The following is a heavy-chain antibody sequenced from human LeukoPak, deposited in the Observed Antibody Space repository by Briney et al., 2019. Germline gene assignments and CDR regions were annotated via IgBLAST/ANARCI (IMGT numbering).Heavy chain of an antibody. D-gene: IGHD3-3*01. CDR1: GMTFERHG. CDR3: VKDTIFTVDPFDY. Sequence: PGGSLRLSFAVSGMTFERHGMHWVRQPPGKGLEWLAFIKYDGSRTDYEDSVKGRFTVSRDNSKNTLYLEMNSLRAEDTAVYYCVKDTIFTVDPFDYWGQGTLVTVSS. V-gene: IGHV3-30*02. CDR2: IKYDGSRT. J-gene: IGHJ4*02.